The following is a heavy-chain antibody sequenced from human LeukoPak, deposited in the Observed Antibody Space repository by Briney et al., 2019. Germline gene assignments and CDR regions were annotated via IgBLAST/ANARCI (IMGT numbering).Heavy chain of an antibody. Sequence: ASVKVSCTASGYTFSTYGITWVRQTPGQGLEWMGWISGYNGNANYAQKFQGRVTMTTDTSTRTAYMELRGLRSDDTAVYYCARDRGNVVVILDYWGQGTLVTVSS. J-gene: IGHJ4*02. V-gene: IGHV1-18*01. CDR3: ARDRGNVVVILDY. CDR2: ISGYNGNA. D-gene: IGHD3-22*01. CDR1: GYTFSTYG.